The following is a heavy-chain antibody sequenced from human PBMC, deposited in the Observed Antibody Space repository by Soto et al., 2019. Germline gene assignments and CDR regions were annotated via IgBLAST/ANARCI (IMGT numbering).Heavy chain of an antibody. Sequence: QVQLQESGPGLVKPSETLSLTCTDSGGSISSYYWSWIRQPPGKGLEWIGYIYYSGSTNYNPSLKSRVTIAVDTSKYEFSRKLSSVTAADTAVYYLARVWGGAVDNWGQGKMVTVSS. CDR1: GGSISSYY. D-gene: IGHD3-10*01. CDR3: ARVWGGAVDN. J-gene: IGHJ3*02. CDR2: IYYSGST. V-gene: IGHV4-59*01.